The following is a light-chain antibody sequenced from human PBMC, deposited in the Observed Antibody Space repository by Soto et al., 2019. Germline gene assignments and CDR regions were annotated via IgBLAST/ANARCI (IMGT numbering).Light chain of an antibody. J-gene: IGLJ1*01. CDR2: EVT. Sequence: QSALTQPASVSGSPGQSITISCTGTSGDIGSYNRVSWYQQHPGKAPKLIIYEVTDRPSGVSNRFSCSKSGNTASATISRLQAEDEAEYDCSSYTNVNTRACVFGTGTQLTVL. CDR1: SGDIGSYNR. V-gene: IGLV2-14*01. CDR3: SSYTNVNTRACV.